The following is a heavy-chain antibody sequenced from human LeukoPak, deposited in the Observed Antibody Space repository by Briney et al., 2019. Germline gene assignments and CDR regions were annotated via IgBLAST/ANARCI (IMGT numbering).Heavy chain of an antibody. V-gene: IGHV3-30*02. CDR3: AKDHNLGYCSGGSCYYFDY. J-gene: IGHJ4*02. D-gene: IGHD2-15*01. CDR1: GFTFSSYG. Sequence: AGGSLRLSCAASGFTFSSYGMHWVREAPGKGLGWVAFIRCDGSNKYYADSVKARFTISRDNSKNTLYLQMNSLRAEDTAVYYCAKDHNLGYCSGGSCYYFDYWGQGSLVTVSS. CDR2: IRCDGSNK.